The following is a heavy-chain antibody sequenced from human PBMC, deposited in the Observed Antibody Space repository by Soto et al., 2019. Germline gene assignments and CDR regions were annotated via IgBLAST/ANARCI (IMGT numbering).Heavy chain of an antibody. CDR3: ARHRETVGYSYYYGMDV. D-gene: IGHD4-17*01. CDR2: IYPGDSDT. Sequence: PGESLKISCKGSGYSFTSYWIGWVRQMPWKGLEWMGIIYPGDSDTRYSPSFQGQVTISADKSISTAYLQWSSLKASDTAMYYCARHRETVGYSYYYGMDVWGQGTTVTVSS. CDR1: GYSFTSYW. J-gene: IGHJ6*02. V-gene: IGHV5-51*01.